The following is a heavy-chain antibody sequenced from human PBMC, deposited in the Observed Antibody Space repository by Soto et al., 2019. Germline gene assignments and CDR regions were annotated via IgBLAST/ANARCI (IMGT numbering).Heavy chain of an antibody. Sequence: GGSLRLSCAASGVTVSNNWMTWVRQAPGKGLELVSLIYSGGTTHYADSVKGRFTIYRDGPKNMVYLQMNGLRVEDTAVYYCAKDLWAGSSWYATYDAFVIWGQGTMVTVSS. D-gene: IGHD6-13*01. CDR2: IYSGGTT. J-gene: IGHJ3*02. V-gene: IGHV3-66*01. CDR1: GVTVSNNW. CDR3: AKDLWAGSSWYATYDAFVI.